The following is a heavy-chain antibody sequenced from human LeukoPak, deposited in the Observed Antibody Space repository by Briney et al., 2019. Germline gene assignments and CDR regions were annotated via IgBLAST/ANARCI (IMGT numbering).Heavy chain of an antibody. J-gene: IGHJ3*01. CDR2: IYSGGST. D-gene: IGHD2-8*02. Sequence: GGSLRLSCAASGFTVSSNYMSWVRQAPGKGLEWVSVIYSGGSTYYADSVKGRFTISRDNSKNTLLLQMNSLRAEDTAVYYCAKDRSCTGSGCNVGSWGQGTMVTSSS. V-gene: IGHV3-53*01. CDR1: GFTVSSNY. CDR3: AKDRSCTGSGCNVGS.